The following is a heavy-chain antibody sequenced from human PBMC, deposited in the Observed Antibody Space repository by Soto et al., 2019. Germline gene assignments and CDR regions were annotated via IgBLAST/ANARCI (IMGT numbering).Heavy chain of an antibody. D-gene: IGHD4-17*01. CDR2: ISAYNGNT. CDR1: GYTFTSYG. CDR3: ARDCYGDYERWYYYYMDV. V-gene: IGHV1-18*01. J-gene: IGHJ6*03. Sequence: ASVKVSCKASGYTFTSYGISWVRQAPGQGLEWMGWISAYNGNTNYAQKLQGRVTMTTDTSTSTAYMELRSLRSDDTAVYYCARDCYGDYERWYYYYMDVWGKGTTVTVSS.